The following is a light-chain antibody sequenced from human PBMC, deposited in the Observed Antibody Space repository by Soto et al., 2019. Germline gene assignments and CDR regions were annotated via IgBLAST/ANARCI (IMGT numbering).Light chain of an antibody. V-gene: IGKV1-5*01. CDR2: DAS. J-gene: IGKJ1*01. CDR1: QSVRNW. Sequence: DIQMTQSPSTLSASVGDRVTITCRASQSVRNWLAWYQQRPGKAPKLLIYDASSLESGVPSRFRGSGSGTEFILTISSLQPDDFATYFCQQYNTYSTFGQGTKVDIK. CDR3: QQYNTYST.